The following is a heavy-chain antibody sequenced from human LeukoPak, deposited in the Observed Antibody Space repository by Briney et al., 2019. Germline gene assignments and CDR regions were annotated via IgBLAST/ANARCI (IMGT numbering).Heavy chain of an antibody. V-gene: IGHV4-59*12. CDR3: ARHYDSSGYQDY. Sequence: PSETLSLTCTVSGGSISSYYWSWIRQPPGKGLEWIGYIYYSGSTNYNPSLKSRVTISVDTSKNQFSLKLSSVTAADTAVYYCARHYDSSGYQDYWGQGTLVTVSS. D-gene: IGHD3-22*01. CDR2: IYYSGST. J-gene: IGHJ4*02. CDR1: GGSISSYY.